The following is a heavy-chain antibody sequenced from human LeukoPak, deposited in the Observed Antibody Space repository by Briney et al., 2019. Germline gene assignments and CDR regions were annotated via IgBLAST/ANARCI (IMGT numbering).Heavy chain of an antibody. V-gene: IGHV3-23*01. J-gene: IGHJ4*02. Sequence: GGSLRLSCAASGFTFSSYAMSWVRQAPGKGLEWVSAISGSGGSTYYADSVKGRFTISRDNSKNTLYLQMNSLRAEDTAVYYCARVAETGGLMQSDFDYWGQGTLVTVSS. CDR2: ISGSGGST. CDR3: ARVAETGGLMQSDFDY. CDR1: GFTFSSYA. D-gene: IGHD1-14*01.